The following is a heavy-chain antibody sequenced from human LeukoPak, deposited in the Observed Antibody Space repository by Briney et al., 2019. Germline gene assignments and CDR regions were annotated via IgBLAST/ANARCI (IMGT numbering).Heavy chain of an antibody. CDR1: GYTFTCYY. CDR2: INPNNGGT. D-gene: IGHD5-24*01. Sequence: GASVKVSCKASGYTFTCYYMNWVRQAPGQGLELMGRINPNNGGTNYAQKFQGRVTMTRDTSITTAYMELSRLRSDDTAVYYCARVGDGLNDAFDIRGQGTMVTVSS. CDR3: ARVGDGLNDAFDI. J-gene: IGHJ3*02. V-gene: IGHV1-2*06.